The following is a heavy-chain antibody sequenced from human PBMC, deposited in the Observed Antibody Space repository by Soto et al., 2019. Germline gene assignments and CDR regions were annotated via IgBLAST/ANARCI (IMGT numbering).Heavy chain of an antibody. CDR1: AFTFDDYA. CDR2: ISWDSGNI. D-gene: IGHD2-2*01. Sequence: EVQLVESGGGLVQPGRSLRLSCAASAFTFDDYAMHWVRQVPGKGLEWVSGISWDSGNIVYADSVNCRFTISRDNAKNSLYLQMNRLRTEDTAVYFCSKGATTSCFSTFDMWGPGKMVTVSS. J-gene: IGHJ3*02. CDR3: SKGATTSCFSTFDM. V-gene: IGHV3-9*01.